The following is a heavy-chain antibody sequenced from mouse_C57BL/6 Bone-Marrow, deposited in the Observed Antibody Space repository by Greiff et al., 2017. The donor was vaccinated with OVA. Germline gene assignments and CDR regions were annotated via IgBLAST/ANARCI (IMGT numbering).Heavy chain of an antibody. CDR1: GFNIKDDY. D-gene: IGHD4-1*01. J-gene: IGHJ2*01. CDR3: TTSLGRGYFDY. Sequence: VQLQQSGAELVRPGASVKLSCTASGFNIKDDYMHWVKQRPEQGLEWIGWIDPENGDTEYASKFQGKATITADTSSNTAYLQLSSLTSEDTAVYYCTTSLGRGYFDYWGQGTTLTVSS. V-gene: IGHV14-4*01. CDR2: IDPENGDT.